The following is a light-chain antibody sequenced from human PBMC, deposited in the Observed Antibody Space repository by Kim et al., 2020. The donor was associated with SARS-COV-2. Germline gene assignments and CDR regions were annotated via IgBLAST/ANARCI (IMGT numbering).Light chain of an antibody. CDR3: SSYANSSTYV. CDR2: DVT. CDR1: SSDVGSYNL. J-gene: IGLJ1*01. V-gene: IGLV2-23*02. Sequence: GQSITVSCAGTSSDVGSYNLVSWYQQHPGKAPKLMIYDVTRRPSGVSHRFSGSKSGSTASLTISGLQPEDEADYFCSSYANSSTYVFGSGTKVTVL.